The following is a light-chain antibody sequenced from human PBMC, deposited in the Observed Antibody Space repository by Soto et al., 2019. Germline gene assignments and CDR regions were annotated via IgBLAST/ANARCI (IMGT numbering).Light chain of an antibody. CDR1: QSVTTQ. Sequence: IVLTQSPGTLSLSPWERATLSCRASQSVTTQLAWYQQKPGQAPRLIIHGASSRATGIPDRFSGSGSGTDFTLTISRLEPEDFAVYHCQQYGSSPITFGQGTRLEIK. J-gene: IGKJ5*01. CDR3: QQYGSSPIT. V-gene: IGKV3-20*01. CDR2: GAS.